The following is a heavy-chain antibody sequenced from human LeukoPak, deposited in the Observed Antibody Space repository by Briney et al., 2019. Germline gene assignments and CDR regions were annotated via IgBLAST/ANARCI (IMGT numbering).Heavy chain of an antibody. J-gene: IGHJ4*02. D-gene: IGHD6-13*01. CDR1: GGSFSGYY. Sequence: SETLSLTCAVYGGSFSGYYWSWIRQPPEKGLEWIGEINHSGSTNYNPSLKSRVTISVDTSKNQFSLKLSSVTAADTAVYYCARAYSSSWYVWYYFDYWGQGTLVTVSS. CDR2: INHSGST. CDR3: ARAYSSSWYVWYYFDY. V-gene: IGHV4-34*01.